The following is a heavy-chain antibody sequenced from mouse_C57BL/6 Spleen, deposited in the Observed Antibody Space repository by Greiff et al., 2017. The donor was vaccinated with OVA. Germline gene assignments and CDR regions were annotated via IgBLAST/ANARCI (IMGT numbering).Heavy chain of an antibody. Sequence: VKLQQPGAELVKPGASVKLSCKASGYTFTSYWMHWVKQRPGQGLEWIGMIHPNSGSTNYNEKFKSKATLTVDKSSSTAYMQLSSLTSEDSAVYYWARSYDGYLYYAMDYWGQGTSVTVSS. CDR1: GYTFTSYW. J-gene: IGHJ4*01. CDR3: ARSYDGYLYYAMDY. D-gene: IGHD2-3*01. V-gene: IGHV1-64*01. CDR2: IHPNSGST.